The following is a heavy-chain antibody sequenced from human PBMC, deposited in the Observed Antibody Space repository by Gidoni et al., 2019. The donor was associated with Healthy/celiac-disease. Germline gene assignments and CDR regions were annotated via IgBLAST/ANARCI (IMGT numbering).Heavy chain of an antibody. Sequence: EAQLLESGGGLVQPGASRRLSCAASGLTFSSYAMSWVRQAPGKGLEWVSAISGSGGSTYYADSVKGRFTISRDNSKNTLYLQMNSLRAEDTAVYYCAKEGLLWFGELFGFVYWGQGTLVTVSS. V-gene: IGHV3-23*01. CDR1: GLTFSSYA. D-gene: IGHD3-10*01. CDR3: AKEGLLWFGELFGFVY. CDR2: ISGSGGST. J-gene: IGHJ4*02.